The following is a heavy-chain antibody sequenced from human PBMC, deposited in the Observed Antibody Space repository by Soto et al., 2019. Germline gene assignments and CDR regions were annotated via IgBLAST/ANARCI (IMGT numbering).Heavy chain of an antibody. J-gene: IGHJ6*02. CDR1: GYTFTSYG. CDR3: ARDLVEAAGPYYYYYYGMDV. Sequence: ASVKVSCKASGYTFTSYGISWVRQAPGQGLEWMGWISAYNGNTNYAQKLQGRVTMTTDTSTSTAYMELRSLRSDDTAVYYCARDLVEAAGPYYYYYYGMDVWGQGTTVTVSS. CDR2: ISAYNGNT. V-gene: IGHV1-18*04. D-gene: IGHD6-13*01.